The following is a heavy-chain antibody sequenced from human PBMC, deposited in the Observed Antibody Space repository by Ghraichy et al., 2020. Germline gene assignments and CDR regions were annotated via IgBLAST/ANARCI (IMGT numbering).Heavy chain of an antibody. CDR2: ISANNGNT. Sequence: ASVKVSCKASGYSFTSYGIAWVRQAPGQGLEWLGWISANNGNTNYAQKIQGRVTMTTDTSTSTAYMELRRLRSDDTAVYFCARDHTSGSGSYLYWDQGTLVTVSS. D-gene: IGHD3-10*01. J-gene: IGHJ4*02. CDR1: GYSFTSYG. V-gene: IGHV1-18*01. CDR3: ARDHTSGSGSYLY.